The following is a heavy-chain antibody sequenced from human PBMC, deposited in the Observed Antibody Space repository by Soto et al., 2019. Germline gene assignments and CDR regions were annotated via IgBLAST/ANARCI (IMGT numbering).Heavy chain of an antibody. Sequence: GSLRLSCAASGFTFSSYAMSWVRQAPGKGLEWVSGLSGSGGSTYYADSVKGRFTISRDNSKNTLYLQMNSLRAEDTAVYYCAKRDISMVRRVQNCIDLWGQTLLVTVFS. CDR2: LSGSGGST. CDR3: AKRDISMVRRVQNCIDL. CDR1: GFTFSSYA. V-gene: IGHV3-23*01. J-gene: IGHJ5*02. D-gene: IGHD3-10*01.